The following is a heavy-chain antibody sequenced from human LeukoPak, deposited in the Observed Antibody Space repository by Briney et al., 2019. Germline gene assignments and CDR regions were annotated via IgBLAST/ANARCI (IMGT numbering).Heavy chain of an antibody. V-gene: IGHV5-51*01. J-gene: IGHJ6*02. CDR1: GYSFTSYW. D-gene: IGHD5-18*01. Sequence: GASLQISCKGSGYSFTSYWIGWVRQMPGKGLEWMGIIYPGDSDTRYSPSFQGQVTISADKSISTAYLQWSSLKASDTAMYYCARLDTAMVGPTYYYGMDVWGQGTTVTVSS. CDR3: ARLDTAMVGPTYYYGMDV. CDR2: IYPGDSDT.